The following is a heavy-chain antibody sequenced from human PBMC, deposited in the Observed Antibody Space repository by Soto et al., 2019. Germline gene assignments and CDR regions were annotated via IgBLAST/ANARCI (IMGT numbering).Heavy chain of an antibody. J-gene: IGHJ6*03. CDR3: AKDFSPYYDFWSGYYGFDYMDV. D-gene: IGHD3-3*01. Sequence: GGSLRLSCAASGFTFSSYGMHWVRQAPGMGLEWVAVISYDGSNKYYADSVKGRFTISRDNSKNTLYLQMNSLRAEDTAVYYCAKDFSPYYDFWSGYYGFDYMDVWGKGT. CDR1: GFTFSSYG. CDR2: ISYDGSNK. V-gene: IGHV3-30*18.